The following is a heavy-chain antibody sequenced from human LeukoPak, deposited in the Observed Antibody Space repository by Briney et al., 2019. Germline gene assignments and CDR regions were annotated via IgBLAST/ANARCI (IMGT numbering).Heavy chain of an antibody. Sequence: PGGSLRLSCAASGFTFSSYYMNWVRQAPGKGLEWVSSISSSSIYIYYADSVKGRFTISRDNAKNSLYLQMNSLRAEDTAVYYCARSRGADTAMVPFASWGRGPLVTVSS. CDR3: ARSRGADTAMVPFAS. CDR1: GFTFSSYY. J-gene: IGHJ4*02. V-gene: IGHV3-21*01. D-gene: IGHD5-18*01. CDR2: ISSSSIYI.